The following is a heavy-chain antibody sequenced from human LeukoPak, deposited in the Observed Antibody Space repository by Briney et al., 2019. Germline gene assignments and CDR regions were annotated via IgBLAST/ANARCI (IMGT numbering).Heavy chain of an antibody. CDR1: GFTFSSYS. Sequence: GGSLRLSCAASGFTFSSYSMNWVRQAPGKGLEWVSSISSSSSYIYYADLVKGRFTISRDNAKNSLYLQMNSLRADATAVYYCARDSAYSSGSPMGYWGQGTLVTVSS. CDR2: ISSSSSYI. J-gene: IGHJ4*02. D-gene: IGHD3-22*01. V-gene: IGHV3-21*01. CDR3: ARDSAYSSGSPMGY.